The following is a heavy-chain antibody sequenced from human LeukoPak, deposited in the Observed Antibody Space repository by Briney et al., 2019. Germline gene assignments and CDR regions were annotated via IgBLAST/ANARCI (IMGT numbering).Heavy chain of an antibody. J-gene: IGHJ6*02. CDR1: GFAFSSYS. CDR2: ISSSSYI. CDR3: ARVLGYYRNYYYYSMDV. V-gene: IGHV3-21*01. D-gene: IGHD3-3*01. Sequence: GGSLRLSCAASGFAFSSYSMNWVRQAPGKGLEWVSSISSSSYIYYADSVKGRFTISRDNAENSLYLRMNSLRAEDTAVYYCARVLGYYRNYYYYSMDVWGQGTTVTVSS.